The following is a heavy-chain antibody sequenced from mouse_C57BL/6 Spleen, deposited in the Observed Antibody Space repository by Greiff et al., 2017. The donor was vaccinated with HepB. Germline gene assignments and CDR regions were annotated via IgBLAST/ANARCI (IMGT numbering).Heavy chain of an antibody. Sequence: VQLQQSGAELVKPGASVKISCKASGYAFSSYWMNWVKQRPGKGLEWIGQIYPGDGDTNYHGKFKGKATLTADKSSSTAYMQLSSLTSEDSAVYCCARYYGNYEAWFAYWGQGTLVTVSA. CDR1: GYAFSSYW. V-gene: IGHV1-80*01. D-gene: IGHD2-1*01. CDR2: IYPGDGDT. CDR3: ARYYGNYEAWFAY. J-gene: IGHJ3*01.